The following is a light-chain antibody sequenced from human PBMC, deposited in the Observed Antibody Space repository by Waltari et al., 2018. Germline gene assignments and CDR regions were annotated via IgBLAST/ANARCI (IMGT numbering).Light chain of an antibody. J-gene: IGLJ1*01. CDR2: DVN. CDR1: SSDVGGYNY. Sequence: QSALTQPRSVSGSPGQSVTISCTGTSSDVGGYNYVSWYQQHPGKAPKLMINDVNKRPSGFHYRFSGSKSGNTASLTISGLQGEDEADYYCCSYAGSYAYVFGTGTKVTVL. V-gene: IGLV2-11*01. CDR3: CSYAGSYAYV.